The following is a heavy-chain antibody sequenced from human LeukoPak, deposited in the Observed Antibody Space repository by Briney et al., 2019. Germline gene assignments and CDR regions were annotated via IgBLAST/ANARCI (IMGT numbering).Heavy chain of an antibody. CDR2: IKPNTDGGTA. V-gene: IGHV3-15*01. D-gene: IGHD2/OR15-2a*01. CDR1: GFSFSSYW. Sequence: GGSLRLSCAASGFSFSSYWMSWVRQAPGKGLERLGRIKPNTDGGTAAYAAPVEDRFTISRDDLKGMLYLQMNSLKIEDTAVYYCATYPQNRHWGQGTLVTVSS. J-gene: IGHJ4*02. CDR3: ATYPQNRH.